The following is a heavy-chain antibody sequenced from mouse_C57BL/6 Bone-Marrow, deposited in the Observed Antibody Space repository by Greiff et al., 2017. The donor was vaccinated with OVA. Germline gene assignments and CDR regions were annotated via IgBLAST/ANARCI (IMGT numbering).Heavy chain of an antibody. CDR1: GYTFTSYW. CDR2: IDPSDSYT. D-gene: IGHD2-4*01. V-gene: IGHV1-69*01. CDR3: ARNYDYDANYFDY. Sequence: VQLQQSGAELVMPGASVKLSCKASGYTFTSYWMHWVKQRPGQGLEWIGEIDPSDSYTNYNQKFKGKSTLTVDKSSSTAYMQLSSLTSEDSAVYYCARNYDYDANYFDYWGQGTTLTVSS. J-gene: IGHJ2*01.